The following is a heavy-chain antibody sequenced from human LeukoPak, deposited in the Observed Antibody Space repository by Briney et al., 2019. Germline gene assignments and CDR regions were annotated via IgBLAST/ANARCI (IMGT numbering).Heavy chain of an antibody. V-gene: IGHV1-2*02. CDR1: GYTFTDSY. D-gene: IGHD2-2*01. CDR3: ARDVYRLLPRDYYYYMDV. J-gene: IGHJ6*03. Sequence: GASVKVSCKTSGYTFTDSYIHWVRQAPGQGLEWMGWINPNSGGTNYAQKLQGRVTMTTDTSTSTAYMELRSLRSDDTAVYYCARDVYRLLPRDYYYYMDVWGKGTTVTVSS. CDR2: INPNSGGT.